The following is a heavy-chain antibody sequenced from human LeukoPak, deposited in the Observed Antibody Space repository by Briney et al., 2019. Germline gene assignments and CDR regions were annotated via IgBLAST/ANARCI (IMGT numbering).Heavy chain of an antibody. CDR2: ISSNGGST. CDR3: VKESYYYDSSDPDY. D-gene: IGHD3-22*01. CDR1: GFTFSSYA. Sequence: GGSLRLSCSASGFTFSSYAMHWVRQAPGKGLEYVSAISSNGGSTYYADSVKGRFTISRDNSKNTLYLQMSSLRAEDTAVYYCVKESYYYDSSDPDYWGQGTLVTVSS. V-gene: IGHV3-64D*09. J-gene: IGHJ4*02.